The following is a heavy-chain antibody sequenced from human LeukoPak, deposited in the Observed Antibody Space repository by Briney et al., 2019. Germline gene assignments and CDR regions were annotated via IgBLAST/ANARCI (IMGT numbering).Heavy chain of an antibody. V-gene: IGHV4-4*02. J-gene: IGHJ4*02. CDR2: INHSGST. CDR3: ASYMVRGVIISDY. CDR1: GGSITTTNW. Sequence: SGTLSLTCAVSGGSITTTNWWSWVRQPPGKGLEWIGEINHSGSTNYNPSLKSRVTISVDTSKNQFSLKLSSVTAADTAVYHCASYMVRGVIISDYWGQGTLVTVSS. D-gene: IGHD3-10*01.